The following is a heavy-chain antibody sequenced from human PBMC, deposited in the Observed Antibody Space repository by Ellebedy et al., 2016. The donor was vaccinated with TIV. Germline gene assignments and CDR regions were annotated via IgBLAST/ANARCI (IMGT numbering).Heavy chain of an antibody. V-gene: IGHV1-69*13. Sequence: SVKVSXKASGGTFSSYAISWVRQAPGQGLEWMGGIIPIFGTANYAQKFQGRVTITADESTSTAYMELSSLRSEDTAVYYCAIRFYDSSGYPAFDIWGQGTMVTVSS. CDR3: AIRFYDSSGYPAFDI. CDR1: GGTFSSYA. J-gene: IGHJ3*02. D-gene: IGHD3-22*01. CDR2: IIPIFGTA.